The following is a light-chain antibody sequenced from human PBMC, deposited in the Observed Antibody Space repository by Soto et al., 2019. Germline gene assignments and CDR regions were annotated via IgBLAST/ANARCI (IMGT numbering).Light chain of an antibody. V-gene: IGKV1-5*03. J-gene: IGKJ1*01. CDR3: QQYNSYSAA. Sequence: DIQMTQSPSTLSGSVGDRVTITCRASQTISSWLAWYQQKPGKAPKLLIYKASTLKSGVPSRFSGSGSGTEFTLTISSLQPDDFATYYCQQYNSYSAAFGHGTKVE. CDR1: QTISSW. CDR2: KAS.